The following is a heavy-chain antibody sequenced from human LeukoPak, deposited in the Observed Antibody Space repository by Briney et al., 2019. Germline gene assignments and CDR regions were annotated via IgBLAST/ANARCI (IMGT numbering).Heavy chain of an antibody. V-gene: IGHV1-2*02. J-gene: IGHJ4*02. Sequence: ASVKVSCKASGYTFTGYYMHWVRQAPGQGLEWMGWINPNSGGTNYAQKFQGRVTMTRDTPISTACMELSRLRSDDTAVYYCARDTLFMVRGVINDYWGQGTLVTVSS. CDR1: GYTFTGYY. CDR3: ARDTLFMVRGVINDY. CDR2: INPNSGGT. D-gene: IGHD3-10*01.